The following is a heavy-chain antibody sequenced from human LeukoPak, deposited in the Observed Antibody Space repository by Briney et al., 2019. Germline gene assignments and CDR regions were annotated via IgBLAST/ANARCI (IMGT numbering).Heavy chain of an antibody. CDR1: GYTFTSNY. CDR2: ISPSGGST. V-gene: IGHV1-46*01. CDR3: ARPTSSYYYDSRARDFNY. D-gene: IGHD3-22*01. J-gene: IGHJ4*02. Sequence: ASVKVSCKAFGYTFTSNYMHWVRQAPGQGPEWMGVISPSGGSTTYAQKFQGRVTLTRDMSTSTDYLELSSLRSEDTAVYYCARPTSSYYYDSRARDFNYWGQGTLVTVSS.